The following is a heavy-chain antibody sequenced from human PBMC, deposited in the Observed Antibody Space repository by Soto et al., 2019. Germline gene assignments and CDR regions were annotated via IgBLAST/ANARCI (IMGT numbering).Heavy chain of an antibody. J-gene: IGHJ4*02. Sequence: DVQVVQSGGGLVQPGGSLKLSCAASGFAFNDSAMHWVRQASGKGLEWVARVRSKTNNYATAYPVSVRGRFTVSRDDSMGTTLLQMNSLKTEDTAMYYCTNNFVWGQGVLVTVSS. CDR2: VRSKTNNYAT. CDR1: GFAFNDSA. D-gene: IGHD2-15*01. CDR3: TNNFV. V-gene: IGHV3-73*01.